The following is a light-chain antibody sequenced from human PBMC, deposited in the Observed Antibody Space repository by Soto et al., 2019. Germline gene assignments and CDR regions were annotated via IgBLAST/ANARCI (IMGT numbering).Light chain of an antibody. CDR2: DVS. CDR3: CSYAGSYSWV. CDR1: SSDVGAYNY. V-gene: IGLV2-11*01. Sequence: QSVLTQPRSVSGSPGQSVTISCTGTSSDVGAYNYVSWYQHHPGKAPKVMIYDVSERPSGVPDRFSGSKSDNKASLTISGIQAEDEADYYCCSYAGSYSWVFGGGTKLTVL. J-gene: IGLJ3*02.